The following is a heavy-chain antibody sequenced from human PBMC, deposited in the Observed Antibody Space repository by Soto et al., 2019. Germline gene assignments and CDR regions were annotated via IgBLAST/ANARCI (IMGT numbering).Heavy chain of an antibody. J-gene: IGHJ4*02. CDR1: GFTFDDYA. CDR3: VKDIRQSVLQLFSPGPLDYFDY. D-gene: IGHD5-18*01. V-gene: IGHV3-9*01. Sequence: PGGSLRLSCAASGFTFDDYAMHWVRQAPGKGLEWVSGISWDSITIVSADSVKGRFTISRDNARNSLYLQMNSLRVEDTAYYYCVKDIRQSVLQLFSPGPLDYFDYWGQGTLVTVSS. CDR2: ISWDSITI.